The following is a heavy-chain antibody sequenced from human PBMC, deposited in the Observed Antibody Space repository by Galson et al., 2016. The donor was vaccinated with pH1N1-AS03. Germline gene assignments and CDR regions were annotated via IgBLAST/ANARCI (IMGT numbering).Heavy chain of an antibody. Sequence: LSLTCTVSGGSINSYYWAWIRQPPGKGLAWIGQIYHTGDIIYTPSLRSRVTISVDTSKNQLSLSLSSVTAADTAVYYCGRHLRNSYSMDVWGQGTTVTVSS. CDR1: GGSINSYY. V-gene: IGHV4-59*08. D-gene: IGHD2-21*01. J-gene: IGHJ6*02. CDR3: GRHLRNSYSMDV. CDR2: IYHTGDI.